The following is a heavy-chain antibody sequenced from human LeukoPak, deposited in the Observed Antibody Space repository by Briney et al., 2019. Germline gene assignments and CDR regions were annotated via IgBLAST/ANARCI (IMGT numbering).Heavy chain of an antibody. Sequence: SETLSLTCTVSGGSISSGDYYWSWIRQPPGKGLEWIGYIYYSGSTYYNPSLKSRVTISVDTSKNQFSLKLSSVTAADTAVYYCASSGVDSSGYLGYYYYGMDVWGQGTTVTVSS. V-gene: IGHV4-30-4*01. CDR2: IYYSGST. CDR3: ASSGVDSSGYLGYYYYGMDV. CDR1: GGSISSGDYY. D-gene: IGHD3-22*01. J-gene: IGHJ6*02.